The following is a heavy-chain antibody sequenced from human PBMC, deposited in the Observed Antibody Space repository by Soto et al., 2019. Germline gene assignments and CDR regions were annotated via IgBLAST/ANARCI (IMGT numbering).Heavy chain of an antibody. CDR3: AKDRRAGGNSAFYFDF. V-gene: IGHV3-30*02. CDR2: IWPDGGNK. Sequence: GGSLRLSCAASGFTFSDYGIHWVRQAPGKGLQWVAFIWPDGGNKYYAESVKGRFTISRDNSHNTLYLQVHSLTAEDTAVYYCAKDRRAGGNSAFYFDFWGQGAQVTVSS. J-gene: IGHJ4*02. D-gene: IGHD3-16*01. CDR1: GFTFSDYG.